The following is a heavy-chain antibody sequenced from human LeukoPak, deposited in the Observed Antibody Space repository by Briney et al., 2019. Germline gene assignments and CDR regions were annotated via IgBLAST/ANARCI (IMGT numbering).Heavy chain of an antibody. CDR3: ARHQDCTDGSCYAHDVFDL. J-gene: IGHJ3*01. V-gene: IGHV4-28*01. Sequence: PSDTLSLTCAVSDYSISSSNWWGWIRQPPGKGLEWIGYIYYSGSTYYNPSLKSRVTMSVDTSKNQFSLKLTSVTAVDTAVYYCARHQDCTDGSCYAHDVFDLWGQGTVVSVSS. D-gene: IGHD2-8*02. CDR2: IYYSGST. CDR1: DYSISSSNW.